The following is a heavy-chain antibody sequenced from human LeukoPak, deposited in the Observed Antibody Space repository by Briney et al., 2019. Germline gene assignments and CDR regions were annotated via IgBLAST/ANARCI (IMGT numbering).Heavy chain of an antibody. CDR3: ARGTTYNQYYYDSSGYYSFDY. D-gene: IGHD3-22*01. V-gene: IGHV4-61*02. Sequence: SETLSLTCTVSGGSISSGSYYWSWIRQPAGKGLEWIGRIYTSGSTNYNPSLKSRVTISVDTSKNQFSLKLSSVTAADTAVYYCARGTTYNQYYYDSSGYYSFDYWGQGTLVTVSS. CDR2: IYTSGST. J-gene: IGHJ4*02. CDR1: GGSISSGSYY.